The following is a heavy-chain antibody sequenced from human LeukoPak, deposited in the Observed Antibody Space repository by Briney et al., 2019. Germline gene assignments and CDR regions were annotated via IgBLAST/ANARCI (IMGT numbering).Heavy chain of an antibody. D-gene: IGHD5-18*01. CDR2: IYYSGST. J-gene: IGHJ4*02. Sequence: SETLSLTCTVSGGSISSYYWSWIRQPPGKGLEWIGYIYYSGSTNYNPSLKSRVTISVDTSKNQFSLKLGSATAADTAVYYCARRAPYSYEWSTLDYWGQGTLVTVSS. V-gene: IGHV4-59*08. CDR3: ARRAPYSYEWSTLDY. CDR1: GGSISSYY.